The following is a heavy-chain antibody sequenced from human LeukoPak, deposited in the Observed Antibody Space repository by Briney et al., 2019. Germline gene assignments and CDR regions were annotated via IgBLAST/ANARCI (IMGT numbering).Heavy chain of an antibody. D-gene: IGHD2-2*01. CDR3: ARGGEYCSSTSCYGRFDY. CDR1: GGSISSGSYY. CDR2: IYTSGST. Sequence: SETLSLTCTVSGGSISSGSYYWSWIRQPAGKGLEWIGRIYTSGSTNYNPSLKSRVTISVDTSKNQSSLKLSSVTAADTAVYYCARGGEYCSSTSCYGRFDYWGQGTLVTVSS. J-gene: IGHJ4*02. V-gene: IGHV4-61*02.